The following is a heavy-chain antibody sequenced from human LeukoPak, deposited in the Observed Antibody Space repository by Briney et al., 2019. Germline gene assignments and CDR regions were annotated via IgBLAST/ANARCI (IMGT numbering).Heavy chain of an antibody. CDR2: INSDGSST. D-gene: IGHD3-9*01. V-gene: IGHV3-74*01. Sequence: GGSLRLSCAASGFTFSSYWMHWVRQAPGKGLVWVSRINSDGSSTSYADYVKGRFTISRDNAKNTLYLQMNSLRAEDTAVYYCARVGPHFYDILTGYYISGYYFDYWGQGTLVTVSS. CDR3: ARVGPHFYDILTGYYISGYYFDY. CDR1: GFTFSSYW. J-gene: IGHJ4*02.